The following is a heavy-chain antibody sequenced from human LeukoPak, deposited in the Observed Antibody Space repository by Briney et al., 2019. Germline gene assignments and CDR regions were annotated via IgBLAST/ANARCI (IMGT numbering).Heavy chain of an antibody. Sequence: GGSLRRSCAASGFTFSSYGMHWVRQAPGKGLEWVAVIWYDGSNKYYAVSVKGRFTISRDNSKNTLYLQMNSLRAEDTAVYYCARDGGYYYYGMDVWGQGTTVTVSS. CDR3: ARDGGYYYYGMDV. V-gene: IGHV3-33*01. CDR2: IWYDGSNK. D-gene: IGHD3-16*01. J-gene: IGHJ6*02. CDR1: GFTFSSYG.